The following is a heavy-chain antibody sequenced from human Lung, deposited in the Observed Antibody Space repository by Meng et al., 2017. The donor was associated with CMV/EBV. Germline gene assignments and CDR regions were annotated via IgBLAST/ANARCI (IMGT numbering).Heavy chain of an antibody. D-gene: IGHD6-6*01. Sequence: SGPXLATPPPPLPLTCSFSGFPHTISGMRVHWIRQPPGKSLEWLSRIDWDDDKFYSTYLKTRLTIPNDTSKNHVVLTMTNMDPVDTPAYYCAREYSSSARRSGAYYYGLDVGXQGTXVTVSS. J-gene: IGHJ6*02. CDR1: GFPHTISGMR. CDR3: AREYSSSARRSGAYYYGLDV. V-gene: IGHV2-70D*14. CDR2: IDWDDDK.